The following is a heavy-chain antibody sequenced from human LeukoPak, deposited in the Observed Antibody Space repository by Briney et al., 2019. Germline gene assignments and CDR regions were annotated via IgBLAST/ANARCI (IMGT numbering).Heavy chain of an antibody. CDR2: ISSSTLTI. Sequence: GGSLRLSCAASGFTFSSSEMNWVRQAPGKGLERVSYISSSTLTIYYADSVKGRFTISRDNTKNSLYLQMNSLRAEDTAVYYCTRGRDGYNFYFDYWGQGSLVTVSS. D-gene: IGHD5-24*01. CDR1: GFTFSSSE. CDR3: TRGRDGYNFYFDY. V-gene: IGHV3-48*03. J-gene: IGHJ4*02.